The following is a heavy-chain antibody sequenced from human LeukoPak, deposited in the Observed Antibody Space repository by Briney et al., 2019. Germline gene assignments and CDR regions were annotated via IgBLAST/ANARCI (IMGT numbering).Heavy chain of an antibody. CDR2: ISRSGDTI. V-gene: IGHV3-48*03. D-gene: IGHD3-10*01. CDR1: GFTFSRYE. J-gene: IGHJ4*02. Sequence: GGSLRLSCAASGFTFSRYEMNWVRQAPGRGLEWVSYISRSGDTIYFADSVKGRFTISRDNAKNSLYLQMSSLRAEDTAVYYCARDYASDYWGQGTLVTVSS. CDR3: ARDYASDY.